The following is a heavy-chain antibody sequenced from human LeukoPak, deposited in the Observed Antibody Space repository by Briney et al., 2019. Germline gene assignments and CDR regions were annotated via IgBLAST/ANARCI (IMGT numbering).Heavy chain of an antibody. Sequence: GGSLRLSCAASGFTVSNNYMNWVRQAPGKGLEWVSVLYGGGATYYKDSVEGRFTISRDNSKNTLYLQMSSLTAGDTAVYYCATSAPSARWRQPGGFYLWGQGTMVTVSS. CDR1: GFTVSNNY. CDR3: ATSAPSARWRQPGGFYL. V-gene: IGHV3-66*01. J-gene: IGHJ3*01. D-gene: IGHD5-24*01. CDR2: LYGGGAT.